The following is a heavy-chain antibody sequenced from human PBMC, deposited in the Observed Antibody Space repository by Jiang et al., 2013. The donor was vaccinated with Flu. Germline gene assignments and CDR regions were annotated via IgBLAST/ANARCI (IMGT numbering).Heavy chain of an antibody. CDR2: INHSGST. V-gene: IGHV4-34*01. D-gene: IGHD3-9*01. CDR3: ARGGGRYFDWLPGKGGMDV. J-gene: IGHJ6*02. Sequence: WIGEINHSGSTNYNPSLKSRVTISVDTSKNQFSLKLSSVTAADTAVYYCARGGGRYFDWLPGKGGMDVWGQGTTVTVSS.